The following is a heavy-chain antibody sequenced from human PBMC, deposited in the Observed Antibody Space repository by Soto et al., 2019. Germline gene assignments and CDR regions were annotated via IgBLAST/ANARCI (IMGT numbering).Heavy chain of an antibody. CDR1: GLPFSRYA. CDR3: AGATVTTVGYFDY. Sequence: QVQLVQSGGGEVQTGDSLRLSCAAAGLPFSRYAMHWVRQAPGKGMEWVSFISRDGSNEDYVDALKGRFPSSRDNAKNTLYLPMNSLTPADTDVYYCAGATVTTVGYFDYWGQGSLVPVSS. J-gene: IGHJ4*02. D-gene: IGHD4-17*01. CDR2: ISRDGSNE. V-gene: IGHV3-30*03.